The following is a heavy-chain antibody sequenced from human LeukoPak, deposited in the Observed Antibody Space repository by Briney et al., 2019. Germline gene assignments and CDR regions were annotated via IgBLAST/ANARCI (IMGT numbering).Heavy chain of an antibody. CDR1: GFTFSSYS. J-gene: IGHJ4*02. Sequence: PGGSLRLSCAASGFTFSSYSMNWVRQAPGKGLEWVSYISSSSSTIYYADSVKGRFTISRDNPKNTLSLQMNSLRAEDTAVYFCAKRGVVIRVILVGFHKEANYFDSWGQGVLVTVSS. CDR3: AKRGVVIRVILVGFHKEANYFDS. D-gene: IGHD3-22*01. V-gene: IGHV3-48*01. CDR2: ISSSSSTI.